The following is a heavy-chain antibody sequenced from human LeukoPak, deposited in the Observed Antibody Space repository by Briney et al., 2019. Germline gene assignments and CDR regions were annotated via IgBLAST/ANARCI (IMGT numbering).Heavy chain of an antibody. CDR3: ARGRRDTSDSSLDS. D-gene: IGHD3-16*02. Sequence: GGSLRLSCAASGFTFSSYGMHWVRQAPGKGLEWVAVISYDGSNKYYADSVKGRFTISRDDGENSLYLQMNSLRDEDTAVYYCARGRRDTSDSSLDSWGQGTLVTVSS. CDR1: GFTFSSYG. CDR2: ISYDGSNK. V-gene: IGHV3-30*03. J-gene: IGHJ4*02.